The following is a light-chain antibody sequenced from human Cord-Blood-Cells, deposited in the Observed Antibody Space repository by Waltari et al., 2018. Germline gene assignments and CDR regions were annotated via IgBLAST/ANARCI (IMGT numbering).Light chain of an antibody. CDR2: ESS. CDR3: QQRSNWYT. Sequence: EIVLTQSPATLSLSPGEKATLTCRASQSVSSYLAGYQQKPGQAPMLLIYESSNRATCIPARFSGSGSGTDFTLTICSLEPEDFAVYYCQQRSNWYTFGQGTKLEIK. CDR1: QSVSSY. J-gene: IGKJ2*01. V-gene: IGKV3-11*01.